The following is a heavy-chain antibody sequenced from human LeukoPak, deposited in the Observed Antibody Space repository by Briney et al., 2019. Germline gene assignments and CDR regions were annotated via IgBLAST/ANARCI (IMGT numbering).Heavy chain of an antibody. V-gene: IGHV3-23*01. CDR2: ISGNSDGA. Sequence: GGSLRLSCAASGFTFSNYVMGWVRQAPGKGLEWVSAISGNSDGADYADSVRGRFTISRDNSQNMVYQQMNSLRAEDTAVYYCAKNNYDYGAYWGQGTLVTVSS. J-gene: IGHJ4*02. CDR1: GFTFSNYV. D-gene: IGHD3-16*01. CDR3: AKNNYDYGAY.